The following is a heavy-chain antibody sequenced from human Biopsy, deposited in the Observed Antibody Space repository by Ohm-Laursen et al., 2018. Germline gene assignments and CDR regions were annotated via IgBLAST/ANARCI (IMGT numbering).Heavy chain of an antibody. J-gene: IGHJ5*02. CDR3: ARHPTGFWFDP. CDR1: GGSISNYY. V-gene: IGHV4-39*01. CDR2: IFYSGII. Sequence: SETLSLTCTVSGGSISNYYWSWIRQPPGKGLGWIGSIFYSGIIYYNPSLKSRVSISVDTSKNQFPRNQNSVTAADTAVYYCARHPTGFWFDPWGQGTLVIVSS.